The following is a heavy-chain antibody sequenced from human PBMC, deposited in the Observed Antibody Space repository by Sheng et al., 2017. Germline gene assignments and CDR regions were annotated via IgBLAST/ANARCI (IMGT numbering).Heavy chain of an antibody. CDR2: ISGSGGSA. CDR3: ARRTSSSWDFDY. CDR1: EFTFSTYA. J-gene: IGHJ4*02. D-gene: IGHD6-13*01. V-gene: IGHV3-23*04. Sequence: EMQLVESGGGSEQPGGSLRLSCAASEFTFSTYAMSWVRQAPGKGLEWVSGISGSGGSANYVDSVKGRFIISRDNSKNTLYLQMNSLRADDTAVYYCARRTSSSWDFDYWGQGTLVTVSS.